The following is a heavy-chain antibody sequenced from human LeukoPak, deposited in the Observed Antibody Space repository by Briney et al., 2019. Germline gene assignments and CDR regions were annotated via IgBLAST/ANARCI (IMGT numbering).Heavy chain of an antibody. D-gene: IGHD2-15*01. CDR3: ARDSDFGCSGSSCYSWVY. Sequence: ASVKVSCKASGYTFTAYYVHWVRQAPGQGLEWMGRINPNSGGSNFAQKFQGSVTMTRDTSISTVYMELSSLRSDDTAVYYCARDSDFGCSGSSCYSWVYWGQGTLVTVSS. CDR1: GYTFTAYY. CDR2: INPNSGGS. V-gene: IGHV1-2*06. J-gene: IGHJ4*02.